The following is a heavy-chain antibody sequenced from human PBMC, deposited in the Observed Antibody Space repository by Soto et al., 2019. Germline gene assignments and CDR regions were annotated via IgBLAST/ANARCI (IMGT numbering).Heavy chain of an antibody. J-gene: IGHJ4*02. CDR3: VKERSGHSYADS. V-gene: IGHV3-23*01. D-gene: IGHD5-18*01. CDR1: GFTFSNYA. CDR2: ISGSGDRT. Sequence: EVHLLESGGGLVQPGGSLRLSCAASGFTFSNYAMSWLRQPPGKGLEWVSAISGSGDRTCYADSVKGRFTISRDNSKNTLYLQMNSLRAEDSAVYYCVKERSGHSYADSWGQGTLVTVSS.